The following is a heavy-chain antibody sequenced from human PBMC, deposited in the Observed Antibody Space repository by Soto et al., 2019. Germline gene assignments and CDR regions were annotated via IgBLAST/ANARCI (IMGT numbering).Heavy chain of an antibody. J-gene: IGHJ4*02. CDR2: ISGNSSNT. V-gene: IGHV3-23*01. D-gene: IGHD5-18*01. CDR1: GFTFSSYA. Sequence: GGSLRLSCAASGFTFSSYAMSWVRQAPGKKLEWVSAISGNSSNTYYAEYEKGRFTITRDNSKNTLYLQMNSLRAEDTAVYYCAKVRDPAMVPNDHDYWGQGTLVTVSS. CDR3: AKVRDPAMVPNDHDY.